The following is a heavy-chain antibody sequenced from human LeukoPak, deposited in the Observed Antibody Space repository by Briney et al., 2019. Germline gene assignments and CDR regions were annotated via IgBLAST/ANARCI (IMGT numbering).Heavy chain of an antibody. CDR2: MYSGGST. V-gene: IGHV3-53*01. D-gene: IGHD2-15*01. CDR1: GFTVSSNY. CDR3: AKDRSCSGGSCYYDY. J-gene: IGHJ4*02. Sequence: PGGSLRLSCAASGFTVSSNYMTWVRQAPGKGLEWLSVMYSGGSTYYAASVEGRFTISRDNSKNTVYLQMNSLRAEDTAVYYCAKDRSCSGGSCYYDYWGQGTLVTVSS.